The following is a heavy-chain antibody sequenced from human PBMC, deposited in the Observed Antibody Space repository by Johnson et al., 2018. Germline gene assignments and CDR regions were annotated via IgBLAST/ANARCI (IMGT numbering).Heavy chain of an antibody. Sequence: QVQLQESGAEVTKPGASVKVSCKASGYTFTHYFMHWVRQAPGQGLEWVGIINPSTGVTNNAQRFYDRVTMTSDTSTSTVYREVRSLRSEDTAVYYCARGSGSAYYYAMDVWGQGTTVTVSS. CDR1: GYTFTHYF. J-gene: IGHJ6*02. CDR2: INPSTGVT. D-gene: IGHD1-26*01. CDR3: ARGSGSAYYYAMDV. V-gene: IGHV1-46*01.